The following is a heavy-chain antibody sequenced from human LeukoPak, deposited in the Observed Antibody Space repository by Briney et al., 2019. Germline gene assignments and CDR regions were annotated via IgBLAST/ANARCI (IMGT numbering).Heavy chain of an antibody. V-gene: IGHV3-53*01. CDR1: GFTVSSNI. CDR3: ARDSCSGNICHYFDF. Sequence: TGGSLRLSCAASGFTVSSNIMSWVRQAPGKGLEWVSLIYIGGDTYYADSVKGRFTISRDDSKNTLYLQMNSLRAEDTAVYYCARDSCSGNICHYFDFWGQGTLVTVSS. D-gene: IGHD2-15*01. CDR2: IYIGGDT. J-gene: IGHJ4*02.